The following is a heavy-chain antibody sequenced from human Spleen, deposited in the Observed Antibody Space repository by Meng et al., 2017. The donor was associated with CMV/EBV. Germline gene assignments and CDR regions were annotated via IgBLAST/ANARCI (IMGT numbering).Heavy chain of an antibody. Sequence: GESLKISCGASGFIFSNYGMHWVRQAPGKGLEWVAFIRSDSVYKHYGDSVKGRFTISRDNAKNSLYLQMNSLRAEDTAVYYCARESCSSTSCSGVNRLFYYYGMDVWGQGTTVTVSS. CDR3: ARESCSSTSCSGVNRLFYYYGMDV. D-gene: IGHD2-2*01. CDR1: GFIFSNYG. J-gene: IGHJ6*02. V-gene: IGHV3-30*02. CDR2: IRSDSVYK.